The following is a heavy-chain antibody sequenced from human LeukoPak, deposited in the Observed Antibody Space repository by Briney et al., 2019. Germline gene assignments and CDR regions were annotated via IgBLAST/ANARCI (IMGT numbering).Heavy chain of an antibody. D-gene: IGHD3-10*01. Sequence: ASVKVSCKASGYTFTGYYIHWVRQAPGQGLEWMGWIKVNSGGTNSALKFQGRVTMTRDTSISTAYMELRSLRSDDTAVYYCASGQRSGIFDYWGQGTLVTVSS. V-gene: IGHV1-2*02. CDR3: ASGQRSGIFDY. J-gene: IGHJ4*02. CDR2: IKVNSGGT. CDR1: GYTFTGYY.